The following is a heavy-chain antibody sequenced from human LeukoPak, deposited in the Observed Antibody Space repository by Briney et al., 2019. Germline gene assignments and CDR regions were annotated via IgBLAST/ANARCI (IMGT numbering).Heavy chain of an antibody. D-gene: IGHD2-2*01. Sequence: PGGSLRLSCAASGFTVSSSFICWVRRAPGKGLEWVSFIHRDDRTYYADSVKGRFTMSRDSSKNTLYLQMNSLGADDTAVYYCAREVISTPSYFDYWGQGILVTVSS. CDR1: GFTVSSSF. CDR2: IHRDDRT. J-gene: IGHJ4*02. V-gene: IGHV3-53*01. CDR3: AREVISTPSYFDY.